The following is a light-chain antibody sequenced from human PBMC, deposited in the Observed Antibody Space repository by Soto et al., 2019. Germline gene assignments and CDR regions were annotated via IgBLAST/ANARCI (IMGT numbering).Light chain of an antibody. Sequence: DSPRTQTPSTLSASVGDRVPIPCRASQSISSWLAWYQQKPGKAPKLLIYDASSLESGVPSRFSGSGSATEFTLTLRSLQPDDFATYYCQQYNSYSWTFGQGTKVDIK. CDR3: QQYNSYSWT. J-gene: IGKJ1*01. CDR1: QSISSW. CDR2: DAS. V-gene: IGKV1-5*01.